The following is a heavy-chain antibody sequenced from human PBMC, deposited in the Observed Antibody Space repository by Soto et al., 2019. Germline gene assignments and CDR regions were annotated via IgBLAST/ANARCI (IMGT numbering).Heavy chain of an antibody. D-gene: IGHD5-18*01. CDR1: GFTFSSYG. J-gene: IGHJ6*02. CDR2: ISCDGSNK. Sequence: GGSLRLSCAASGFTFSSYGMHWVRQAPGKGLEWVAVISCDGSNKYYADSVKGRFTISGDNSKNTLYLQMNSLRAEDTAVYYCAKDRSAEVDTAMDSTHYYYYYGMDVWGQGTTVTVSS. CDR3: AKDRSAEVDTAMDSTHYYYYYGMDV. V-gene: IGHV3-30*18.